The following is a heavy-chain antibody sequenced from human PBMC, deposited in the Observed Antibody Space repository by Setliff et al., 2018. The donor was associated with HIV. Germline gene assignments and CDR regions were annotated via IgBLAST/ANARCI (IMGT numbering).Heavy chain of an antibody. D-gene: IGHD2-15*01. CDR3: ARVLAGLNWFDP. CDR2: INPNSGGT. CDR1: GYTFTGYY. Sequence: ASVKVSCKASGYTFTGYYMHWVRQAPGQGLEWMGWINPNSGGTNYAQNFQGRVTMTRDTSISTAYMELSSLTSDDTAVYYCARVLAGLNWFDPWGQGTLVTVSS. V-gene: IGHV1-2*02. J-gene: IGHJ5*02.